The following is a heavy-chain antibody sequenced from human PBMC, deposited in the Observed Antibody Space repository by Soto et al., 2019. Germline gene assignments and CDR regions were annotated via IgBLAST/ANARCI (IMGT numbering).Heavy chain of an antibody. Sequence: SETLSLTCTVSGGSISSGGYYWSWIRRHPGKGLEWIGYIYYSGSTYYNPSLKSRVTISVDTSKNQFSLKLSSVTAADTAVYYCARWSQYDSSGYRGYRFDYWGQGTLVTVSS. CDR3: ARWSQYDSSGYRGYRFDY. CDR2: IYYSGST. V-gene: IGHV4-31*03. J-gene: IGHJ4*02. D-gene: IGHD3-22*01. CDR1: GGSISSGGYY.